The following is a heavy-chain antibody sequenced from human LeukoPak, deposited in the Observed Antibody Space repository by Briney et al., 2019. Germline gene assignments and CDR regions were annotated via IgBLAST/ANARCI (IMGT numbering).Heavy chain of an antibody. J-gene: IGHJ2*01. CDR3: ARTNFTIIDWYFDL. CDR2: IYSGGNT. D-gene: IGHD3-9*01. V-gene: IGHV3-53*04. CDR1: GFAVSGTY. Sequence: GGSLRLSCAASGFAVSGTYMSWVRQAPGKGLEWVSIIYSGGNTYYADSVKGRFTMSRHNSKNTLYFQMNSLRVEDTAMYYCARTNFTIIDWYFDLWGRGTLVTVSS.